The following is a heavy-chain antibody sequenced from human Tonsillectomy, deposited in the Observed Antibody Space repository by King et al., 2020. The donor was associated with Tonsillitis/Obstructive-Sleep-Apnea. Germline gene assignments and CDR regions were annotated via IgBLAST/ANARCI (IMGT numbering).Heavy chain of an antibody. CDR1: GFSLTTSAVG. V-gene: IGHV2-5*02. J-gene: IGHJ4*02. CDR3: AHSPADSSEFHYPWFFDY. D-gene: IGHD3-22*01. Sequence: TLKESSPTRVKPTQTLTLTCTFSGFSLTTSAVGVGWIRQPPGEALDWLALIYWDDDKRYSPSLKTRLTLTRDTSKNQVVLTITNVDPVDTATYFCAHSPADSSEFHYPWFFDYWGQGALVTVSS. CDR2: IYWDDDK.